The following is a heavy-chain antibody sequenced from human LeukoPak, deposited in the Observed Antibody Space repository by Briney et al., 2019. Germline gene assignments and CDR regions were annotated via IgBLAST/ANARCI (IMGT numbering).Heavy chain of an antibody. CDR3: ATTTKKYYYDSRSLGSFDL. V-gene: IGHV7-4-1*02. J-gene: IGHJ2*01. CDR1: GYTFTSYA. CDR2: INTNTGNP. D-gene: IGHD3-22*01. Sequence: ASVKVSCKASGYTFTSYAMNWVRQAPGQGLEWMGWINTNTGNPTYAQGFTGRFVFSLDTSVSTAYLQISSLKAEDTAVYYCATTTKKYYYDSRSLGSFDLWGRGTLVTVSS.